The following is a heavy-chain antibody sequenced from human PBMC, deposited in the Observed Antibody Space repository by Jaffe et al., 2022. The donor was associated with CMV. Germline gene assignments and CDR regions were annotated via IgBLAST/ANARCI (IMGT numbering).Heavy chain of an antibody. Sequence: QLQLQESGPGLVKPSETLSLTCTVSGGSISSRSYYWGWIRQPPGKGLEWIGSIYYTGSTYYNPSLKSRGTISADTSKNQFSLKLSSVTAADTAVYYCARLGAERRESYFDYWGQGTLVTVSS. D-gene: IGHD3-16*01. CDR1: GGSISSRSYY. V-gene: IGHV4-39*01. J-gene: IGHJ4*02. CDR3: ARLGAERRESYFDY. CDR2: IYYTGST.